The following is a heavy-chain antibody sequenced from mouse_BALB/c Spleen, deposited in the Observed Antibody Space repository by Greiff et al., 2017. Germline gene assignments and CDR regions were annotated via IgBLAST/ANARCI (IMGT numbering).Heavy chain of an antibody. CDR3: ARDEGNYRYDGAWFAY. V-gene: IGHV7-3*02. Sequence: EVQGVESGGGLVQPGGSLRLSCATSGFTFTDYYMSWVRQPPGKALEWLGFIRNKANGYTTEYSASVKGRFTISRDNSQSILYLQMNTLRAEDSATYYCARDEGNYRYDGAWFAYWGQGTLVTVSA. J-gene: IGHJ3*01. D-gene: IGHD2-14*01. CDR2: IRNKANGYTT. CDR1: GFTFTDYY.